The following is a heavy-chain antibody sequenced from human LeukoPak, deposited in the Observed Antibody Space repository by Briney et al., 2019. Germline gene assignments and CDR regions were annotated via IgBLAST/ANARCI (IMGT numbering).Heavy chain of an antibody. V-gene: IGHV1-3*01. CDR1: GYTFTSYA. Sequence: GASVKVSCKASGYTFTSYAMHWVRQAPGQRLEWMGWINAGNGNTKYSQKLQGRVTITRDTSASTAYMELSSLRSEDTAVYYCARSSVMAAAGTGRNQYFQHWGQGTLVTVSS. D-gene: IGHD6-13*01. J-gene: IGHJ1*01. CDR2: INAGNGNT. CDR3: ARSSVMAAAGTGRNQYFQH.